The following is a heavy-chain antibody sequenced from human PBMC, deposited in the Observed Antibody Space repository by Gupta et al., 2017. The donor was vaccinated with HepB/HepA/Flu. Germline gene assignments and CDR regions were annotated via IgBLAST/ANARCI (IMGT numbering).Heavy chain of an antibody. CDR2: IWYDGSNK. J-gene: IGHJ4*02. CDR1: GFTFSRYG. V-gene: IGHV3-33*01. Sequence: QVQLVESGGGVVQPGRSLRLSCAASGFTFSRYGMHWVRQAPGKGLEWVAVIWYDGSNKYYADSVKGRFTISRDNSKNTLYLQMNSLRAEDTAVYYCARDTLPYGDYENYFDYWGQGTLVTVSS. CDR3: ARDTLPYGDYENYFDY. D-gene: IGHD4-17*01.